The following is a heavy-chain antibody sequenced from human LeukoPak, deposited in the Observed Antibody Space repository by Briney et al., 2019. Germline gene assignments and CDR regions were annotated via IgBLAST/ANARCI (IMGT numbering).Heavy chain of an antibody. J-gene: IGHJ4*02. CDR2: IIPIFGTA. CDR1: GGTFSSYA. V-gene: IGHV1-69*13. D-gene: IGHD3-16*02. CDR3: ARARGITFGGVIVNCFDY. Sequence: SVKVSCKASGGTFSSYAISWVRQAPGQGLEWMGGIIPIFGTANYAQKFQGRVTITADESTSTAYMELSSLRSEDTAVYYCARARGITFGGVIVNCFDYWGQGTLVTVSS.